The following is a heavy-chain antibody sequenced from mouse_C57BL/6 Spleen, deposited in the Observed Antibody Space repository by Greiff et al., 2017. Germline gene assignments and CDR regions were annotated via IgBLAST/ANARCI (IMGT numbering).Heavy chain of an antibody. D-gene: IGHD1-1*01. CDR1: GYSITSGYY. Sequence: EVKLMESGPGLVKPSQSLSLTCSVTGYSITSGYYWNWIRQFPGNKLEWMGYISYDGSNNYNPSLKNRISITRDTSTNQFFLKLNSVTTEDTATYYCARDGSSLDYWGQGTTLTVSS. V-gene: IGHV3-6*01. J-gene: IGHJ2*01. CDR3: ARDGSSLDY. CDR2: ISYDGSN.